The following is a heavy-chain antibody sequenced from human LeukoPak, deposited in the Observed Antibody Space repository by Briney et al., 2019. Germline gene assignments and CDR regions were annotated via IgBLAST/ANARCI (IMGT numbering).Heavy chain of an antibody. CDR1: GGSISSHY. CDR3: ARGPYGSGSYSVY. V-gene: IGHV4-4*07. CDR2: IYTSGST. Sequence: TSETLSLTCTVSGGSISSHYWSWIRQPAGKGLEWIGHIYTSGSTNYNPSLKSRVTMSVDTSKNQFSLKLTSVTAADTAVYYCARGPYGSGSYSVYWGQGTLVTVSS. D-gene: IGHD3-10*01. J-gene: IGHJ4*02.